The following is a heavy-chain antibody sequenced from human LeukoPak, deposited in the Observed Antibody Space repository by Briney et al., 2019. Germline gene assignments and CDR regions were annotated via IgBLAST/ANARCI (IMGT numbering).Heavy chain of an antibody. V-gene: IGHV1-69*05. D-gene: IGHD2-2*01. CDR1: GGTFSSYA. J-gene: IGHJ5*02. CDR2: IIPIFGTA. CDR3: ARGLGYCSSTSYYSGFDP. Sequence: SVKVSCKASGGTFSSYAISWVRQAPGQGLEWMGGIIPIFGTANYAQKFQGRVTITTDESTSTAYMELNSLRSEDTAVYYCARGLGYCSSTSYYSGFDPWGQGTLVTVSS.